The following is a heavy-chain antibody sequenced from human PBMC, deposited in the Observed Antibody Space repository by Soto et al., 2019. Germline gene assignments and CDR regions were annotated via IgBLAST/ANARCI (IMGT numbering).Heavy chain of an antibody. CDR2: IYYSGST. Sequence: QVQLQESGPGLVKPSETLSLTCTVSGGSISSYYWSWIRQPPGKGLEWIGYIYYSGSTNYNPSLKSRVTISVDTSNNPFSLKLSSVTAADTAVYYCARGYCSGGSCYSYWFDPWGQGTLVTVSS. CDR3: ARGYCSGGSCYSYWFDP. J-gene: IGHJ5*02. CDR1: GGSISSYY. D-gene: IGHD2-15*01. V-gene: IGHV4-59*01.